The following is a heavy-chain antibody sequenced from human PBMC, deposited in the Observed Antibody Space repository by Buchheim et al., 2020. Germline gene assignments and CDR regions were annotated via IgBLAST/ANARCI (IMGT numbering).Heavy chain of an antibody. CDR2: ISTTSSYI. D-gene: IGHD2-2*01. Sequence: QVQLVESGGGLAKPGGFLRLSCVASGFTFSDYYMSWIRQALGKGLECVSYISTTSSYINYADCVRGRFTISRDNAKNSLYLQMNSLRVEDTAVYYCARCSSSSSCYYDYWGQGTL. J-gene: IGHJ4*02. CDR1: GFTFSDYY. CDR3: ARCSSSSSCYYDY. V-gene: IGHV3-11*05.